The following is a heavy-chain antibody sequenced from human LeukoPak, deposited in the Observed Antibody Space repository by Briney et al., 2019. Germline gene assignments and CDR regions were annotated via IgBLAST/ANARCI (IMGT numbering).Heavy chain of an antibody. J-gene: IGHJ4*02. Sequence: GGSLRLSCAASGFAFSSCAMSWVRQAPGKGLEWVSTISGSGGSTYYADSVKGRFTLSRDNSKNTLYLQMNSLRAEDTAVYYCAKGLRYCCGVTCYKDNYWGQGTQVTVSS. V-gene: IGHV3-23*01. CDR2: ISGSGGST. D-gene: IGHD2-15*01. CDR1: GFAFSSCA. CDR3: AKGLRYCCGVTCYKDNY.